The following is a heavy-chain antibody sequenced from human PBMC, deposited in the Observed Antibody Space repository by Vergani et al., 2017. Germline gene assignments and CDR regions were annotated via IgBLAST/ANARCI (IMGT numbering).Heavy chain of an antibody. V-gene: IGHV7-4-1*02. CDR3: ARGGFCSSTSCYASWFDP. CDR2: INTNTGNP. CDR1: GGTFSSYA. D-gene: IGHD2-2*01. Sequence: QVQLVQSGAEVKKPGSSVKVSCKASGGTFSSYAISWVRQAPGQGLEWMGWINTNTGNPTYAQGFTGRFVFSLDTSVSTAYLQISSLKAEDTAVYYCARGGFCSSTSCYASWFDPWGQGTLVTVSS. J-gene: IGHJ5*02.